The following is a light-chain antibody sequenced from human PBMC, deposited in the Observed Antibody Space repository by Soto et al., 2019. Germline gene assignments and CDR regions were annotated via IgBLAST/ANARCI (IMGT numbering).Light chain of an antibody. CDR2: RNN. CDR3: ASWDHTLAGRWV. J-gene: IGLJ3*02. Sequence: QSVLTQPPSVSGTPGQRVAISCSGSASNIGSNFVYWYQQLPGTAPRLLIYRNNERPSGFPDRFSTSKSGTSSSLSITGLRSEDEGDYYCASWDHTLAGRWVFGGGTKLTVL. CDR1: ASNIGSNF. V-gene: IGLV1-47*01.